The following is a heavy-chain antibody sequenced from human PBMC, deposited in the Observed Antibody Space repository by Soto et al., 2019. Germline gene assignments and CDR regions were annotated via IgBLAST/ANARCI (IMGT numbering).Heavy chain of an antibody. CDR2: ISYDGSNK. Sequence: QVQLVESGGGVVQPGRSLRLSCAASGFTFSSYGMHWVRQAPGKGLEWVAVISYDGSNKYYADSVKGRFTISRDNSKNTLYLQMISLRGEVTAVYYCARRGWDAFDIWGQGTMVTVSS. CDR1: GFTFSSYG. V-gene: IGHV3-30*03. J-gene: IGHJ3*02. CDR3: ARRGWDAFDI.